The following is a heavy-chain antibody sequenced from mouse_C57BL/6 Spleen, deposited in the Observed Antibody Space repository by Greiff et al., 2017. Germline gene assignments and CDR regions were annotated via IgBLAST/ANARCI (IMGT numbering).Heavy chain of an antibody. Sequence: QVQLQQSGAELVMPGASVKLSCKASGYTFTSYWMHWVKQRPGQGLEWIGEIDPSDSYTNYNQKFKGKSTLTVDKSSSTAYMQLSSLTSEDSAVYYCARGLGRGYYFDYWGQGTTLTVSS. CDR2: IDPSDSYT. J-gene: IGHJ2*01. CDR3: ARGLGRGYYFDY. CDR1: GYTFTSYW. D-gene: IGHD4-1*01. V-gene: IGHV1-69*01.